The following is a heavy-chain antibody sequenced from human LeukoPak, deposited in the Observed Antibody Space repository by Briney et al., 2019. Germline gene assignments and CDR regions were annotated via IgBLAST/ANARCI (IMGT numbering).Heavy chain of an antibody. CDR3: ARAAYCNGGSCYSYFDY. D-gene: IGHD2-15*01. CDR1: GYTFTSYG. J-gene: IGHJ4*02. Sequence: ASVKVSCKASGYTFTSYGISWVRQAPGQGLEWMGWISAYNGNTNYAQKLQGRVTMTTDTSTSTAYMELRSLRSDDTAVYYCARAAYCNGGSCYSYFDYWGQGTLVTVSS. V-gene: IGHV1-18*01. CDR2: ISAYNGNT.